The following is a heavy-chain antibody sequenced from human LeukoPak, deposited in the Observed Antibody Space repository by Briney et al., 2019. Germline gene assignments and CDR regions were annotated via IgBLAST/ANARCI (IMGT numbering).Heavy chain of an antibody. V-gene: IGHV4-30-4*01. CDR1: GGSISSGDYY. Sequence: PSETLSLTCTVSGGSISSGDYYWSWIRQPPGKGLEWIGYIYYSGSTYYNPSLKSRVTISVDTSKNQFSLKLSSVTAAVTAVYYCATVDTAMVRGFDYWGQGTLVTVSS. CDR3: ATVDTAMVRGFDY. D-gene: IGHD5-18*01. J-gene: IGHJ4*02. CDR2: IYYSGST.